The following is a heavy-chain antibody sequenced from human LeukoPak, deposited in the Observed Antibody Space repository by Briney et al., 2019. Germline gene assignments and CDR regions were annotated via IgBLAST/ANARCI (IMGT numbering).Heavy chain of an antibody. V-gene: IGHV4-4*07. Sequence: KPSETLSLTCTVSGGSISGYSCSWIRQPAGKGLEWIGRIYSSGITNYNPSLKSRVTMSLDTSKNQFSLEVSSATAADTAVYYCARGQSGYYDYWGQGTLVTVPS. D-gene: IGHD3-3*01. J-gene: IGHJ4*02. CDR1: GGSISGYS. CDR3: ARGQSGYYDY. CDR2: IYSSGIT.